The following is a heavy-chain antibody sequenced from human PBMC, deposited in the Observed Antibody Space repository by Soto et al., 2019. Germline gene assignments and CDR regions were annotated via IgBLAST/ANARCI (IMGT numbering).Heavy chain of an antibody. V-gene: IGHV5-51*01. CDR2: IYPGDSDT. CDR1: GYSFTSYW. Sequence: HGESLNISCKGSGYSFTSYWIGWVRQMPGKGLEWMGIIYPGDSDTRYSPSFQGQVTISADKSISTAYLQWSSLKASDTAMYYCARCMVRGVIITSCYYGMDVWGQGTTVTVSS. J-gene: IGHJ6*02. CDR3: ARCMVRGVIITSCYYGMDV. D-gene: IGHD3-10*01.